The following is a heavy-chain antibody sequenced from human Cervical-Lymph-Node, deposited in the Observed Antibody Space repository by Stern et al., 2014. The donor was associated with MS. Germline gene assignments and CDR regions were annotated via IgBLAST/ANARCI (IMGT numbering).Heavy chain of an antibody. CDR2: IYYSGST. CDR3: ARDPWFDP. CDR1: GGSISSYY. Sequence: QVQLQESGPGLVKPSETLSLTCTVSGGSISSYYWSWIRQRPGKGLEWIGYIYYSGSTNYNPSLKSRVTISVDTSKNQFSLKLSSVTAADTAVYYCARDPWFDPWGQGTLVTVSS. J-gene: IGHJ5*02. V-gene: IGHV4-59*01.